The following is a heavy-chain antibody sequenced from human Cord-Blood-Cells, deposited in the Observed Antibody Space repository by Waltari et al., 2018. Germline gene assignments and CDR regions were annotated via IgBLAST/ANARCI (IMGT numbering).Heavy chain of an antibody. D-gene: IGHD3-3*01. CDR1: GGSISSSSYY. J-gene: IGHJ2*01. CDR3: ARQAPDETDFWIGYYLYWYFDL. Sequence: QLQLQESGPGLVKPSETLSLTCTVSGGSISSSSYYWGWIRQPPGKGLEWIGSIYYSGNTYYNPPLTRRVTRSVEPYKNQFSLKLSSVTAADTAVYYCARQAPDETDFWIGYYLYWYFDLWGRGTLVTVSS. V-gene: IGHV4-39*01. CDR2: IYYSGNT.